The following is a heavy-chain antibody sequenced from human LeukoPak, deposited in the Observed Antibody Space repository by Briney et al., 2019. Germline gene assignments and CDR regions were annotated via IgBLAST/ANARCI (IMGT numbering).Heavy chain of an antibody. V-gene: IGHV5-51*01. CDR1: GYSFTSYW. CDR2: IYPGDSDT. D-gene: IGHD6-6*01. CDR3: ARRVGSSSSSHQFDP. Sequence: GESLKISCKGSGYSFTSYWIGWVRQLPGEGLEWMGIIYPGDSDTRYSPSFQGQVTISADKSISTAYLQWSSLKASDTAMYYCARRVGSSSSSHQFDPWGQGTLVTVSS. J-gene: IGHJ5*02.